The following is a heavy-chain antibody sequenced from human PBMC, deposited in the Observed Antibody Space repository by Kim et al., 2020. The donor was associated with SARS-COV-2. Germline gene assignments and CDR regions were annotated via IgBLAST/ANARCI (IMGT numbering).Heavy chain of an antibody. CDR3: AKDFTGWLQFLSSLVLPDY. CDR2: ISYDGSNK. J-gene: IGHJ4*02. CDR1: GFTFSSYG. Sequence: GGSLRLSCAASGFTFSSYGMHWVRQAPGKGLEWVAVISYDGSNKYYADSVKGRFTISRDNSKNTLYLQMNSLRAEDTAVYYCAKDFTGWLQFLSSLVLPDYWGQGTLVTVSS. V-gene: IGHV3-30*18. D-gene: IGHD5-12*01.